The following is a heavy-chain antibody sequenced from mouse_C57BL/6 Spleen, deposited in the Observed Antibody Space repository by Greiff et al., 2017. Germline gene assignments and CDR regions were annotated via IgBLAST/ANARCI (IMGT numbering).Heavy chain of an antibody. CDR2: IDPENGDT. V-gene: IGHV14-4*01. CDR1: GFNIKDDY. J-gene: IGHJ1*03. CDR3: TTWRDRGYFDV. D-gene: IGHD2-14*01. Sequence: EVKLVESGAELVRPGASVKLSCTASGFNIKDDYMHWVKQRPEQGLEWIGWIDPENGDTEYASKFQGKATITADTSSNTAYLPLSSLTSEDTAVYYCTTWRDRGYFDVWGTGTTVTVSS.